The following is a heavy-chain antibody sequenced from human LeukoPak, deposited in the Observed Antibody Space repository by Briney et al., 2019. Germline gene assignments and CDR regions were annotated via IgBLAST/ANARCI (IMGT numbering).Heavy chain of an antibody. CDR3: ARDRYCSGGSCPDAFDI. V-gene: IGHV3-21*01. Sequence: PGGSLRLSCAASGFTFSSYSMNWVRQAPGKGLEWVSSISSGSSYIYYADSVKGRFTISRDNAKNSLYLQMNSLRAEDTAVYYCARDRYCSGGSCPDAFDIWGQGTMVTVSS. CDR1: GFTFSSYS. D-gene: IGHD2-15*01. CDR2: ISSGSSYI. J-gene: IGHJ3*02.